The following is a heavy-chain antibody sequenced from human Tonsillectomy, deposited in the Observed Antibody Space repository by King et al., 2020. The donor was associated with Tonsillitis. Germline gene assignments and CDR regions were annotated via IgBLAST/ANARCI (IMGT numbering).Heavy chain of an antibody. CDR1: NYSIRSGYF. J-gene: IGHJ4*02. Sequence: QLQESGPGLVKASETLSLTCAVSNYSIRSGYFWGWIRQPPGRGLEWLGSIYDTGKTYYSPSLKSRVTISVDTSNNQFSLNLRSVSAADTGVYFCGSLGYGLRRADYWGQGTRVTVSS. CDR2: IYDTGKT. D-gene: IGHD3-16*01. V-gene: IGHV4-38-2*01. CDR3: GSLGYGLRRADY.